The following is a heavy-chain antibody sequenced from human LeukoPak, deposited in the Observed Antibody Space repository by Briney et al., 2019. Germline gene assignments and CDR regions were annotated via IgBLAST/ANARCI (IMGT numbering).Heavy chain of an antibody. CDR1: GFTFSSYS. J-gene: IGHJ4*02. Sequence: PGGSLRLSCAASGFTFSSYSMNWVRQAPGKGLEWVSSISSSSSYIYYADSVKGRFTISRDNAKNSLYLQMNSLRAEDTAVYYCARVYRDYYDSSGYIDYWGQGTLVTVSS. CDR2: ISSSSSYI. D-gene: IGHD3-22*01. V-gene: IGHV3-21*01. CDR3: ARVYRDYYDSSGYIDY.